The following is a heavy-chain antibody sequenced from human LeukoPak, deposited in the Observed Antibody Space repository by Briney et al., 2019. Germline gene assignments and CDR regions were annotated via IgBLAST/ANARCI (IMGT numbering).Heavy chain of an antibody. CDR3: ARDIEALDI. V-gene: IGHV3-7*01. CDR1: GFTFSDYY. D-gene: IGHD3-16*02. Sequence: GGSLRLFCAASGFTFSDYYMSWIRQAPGKGLEGVAYIKQGGSETYYVDSVKGRCTIARDDATNSLYLQMNSLRAEDTAVYYCARDIEALDIWGQGTMVSVSS. CDR2: IKQGGSET. J-gene: IGHJ3*02.